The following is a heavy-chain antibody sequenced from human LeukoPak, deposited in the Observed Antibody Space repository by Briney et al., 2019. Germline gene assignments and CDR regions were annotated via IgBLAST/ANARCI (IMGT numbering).Heavy chain of an antibody. Sequence: ASVKVSCKASGGTFSSYAISWVRQAPGQGVEWMGGIIPIFGTANYAQKFQGRVTITADESTSTAYMELSSLRSEDTAVYYCARANYDILTGYRHYYYGMDVWGKGTTVTVSS. CDR1: GGTFSSYA. V-gene: IGHV1-69*13. CDR3: ARANYDILTGYRHYYYGMDV. CDR2: IIPIFGTA. J-gene: IGHJ6*04. D-gene: IGHD3-9*01.